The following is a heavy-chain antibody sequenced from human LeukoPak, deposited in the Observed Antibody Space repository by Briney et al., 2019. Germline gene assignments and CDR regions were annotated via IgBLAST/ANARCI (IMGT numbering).Heavy chain of an antibody. CDR2: IYSDNT. CDR1: GFTFSSNS. J-gene: IGHJ4*02. V-gene: IGHV3-53*01. CDR3: AREPTYSSSWYTTCDF. Sequence: GGSLRLSCTVSGFTFSSNSMSWVRQAPGKGLEWVSFIYSDNTHYSDSVKGRFTISRDNSKNTLYLQMNSLRAEDTAVYYCAREPTYSSSWYTTCDFWGQGTLVTVSS. D-gene: IGHD6-13*01.